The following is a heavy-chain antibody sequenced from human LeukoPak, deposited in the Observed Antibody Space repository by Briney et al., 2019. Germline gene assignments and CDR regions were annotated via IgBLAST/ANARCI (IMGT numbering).Heavy chain of an antibody. CDR2: ISAGGSRT. CDR3: ARDQSPHYYDSSGYGAFNL. V-gene: IGHV3-23*01. Sequence: GGSRRLSCVPSGFAFNTFAMNWVRQAPGKGLEWVSGISAGGSRTYYGNSVKGRFTISRDNSKNTLFLQMNNLRGEDTARYFCARDQSPHYYDSSGYGAFNLWGQGTMVTVSS. CDR1: GFAFNTFA. D-gene: IGHD3-22*01. J-gene: IGHJ3*01.